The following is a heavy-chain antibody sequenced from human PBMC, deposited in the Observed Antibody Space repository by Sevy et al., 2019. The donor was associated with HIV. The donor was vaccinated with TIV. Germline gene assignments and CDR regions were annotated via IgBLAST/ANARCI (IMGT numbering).Heavy chain of an antibody. D-gene: IGHD3-10*01. CDR3: ARVKSYYYGLGSRYDAFDI. V-gene: IGHV4-59*11. Sequence: SETLSLTCTVSGGSISSHYWSWIRQPPGKGLEWIGYIYYSGSTNYSPSLKSGVTISVDTSKNQFSLKLSSVTAADTAVYYCARVKSYYYGLGSRYDAFDIWGQWTMVTVSS. CDR2: IYYSGST. CDR1: GGSISSHY. J-gene: IGHJ3*02.